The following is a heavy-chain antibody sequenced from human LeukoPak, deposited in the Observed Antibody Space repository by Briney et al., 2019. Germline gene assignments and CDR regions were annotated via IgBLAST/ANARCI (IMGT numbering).Heavy chain of an antibody. CDR1: GLTVSSNS. J-gene: IGHJ4*02. D-gene: IGHD4/OR15-4a*01. CDR2: IYSGGST. Sequence: GGSLRLSCAASGLTVSSNSMSWVRQAPGKGLEWVSFIYSGGSTYYADSVKGRFTISRDNSKNTLYLQMNSLRADDTAVYYCARRAGAYSHPYWGQGTLVTVSS. V-gene: IGHV3-53*01. CDR3: ARRAGAYSHPY.